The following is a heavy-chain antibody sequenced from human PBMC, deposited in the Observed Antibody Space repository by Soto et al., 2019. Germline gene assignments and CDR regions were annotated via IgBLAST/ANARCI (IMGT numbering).Heavy chain of an antibody. D-gene: IGHD3-22*01. CDR2: ISPYNGDT. V-gene: IGHV1-18*04. J-gene: IGHJ6*02. Sequence: ASVKVSCKASGYTFTTYGFNWVRQAPGQGLEWVGWISPYNGDTNYAQNFQGRVTLTTDTSTSTAYMELRSLTSDDTAVYYCAREAHYYDSSGYYGLQYGMDVWGQGTTVTVSS. CDR3: AREAHYYDSSGYYGLQYGMDV. CDR1: GYTFTTYG.